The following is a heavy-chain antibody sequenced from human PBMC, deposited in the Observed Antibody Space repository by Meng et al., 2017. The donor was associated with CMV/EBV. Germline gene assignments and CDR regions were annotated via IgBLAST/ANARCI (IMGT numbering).Heavy chain of an antibody. V-gene: IGHV4-39*07. CDR3: ARAAIGGYCGGDCYYPGPRFDY. CDR2: IYYSGST. Sequence: SETLSLTCTVSGGSISNTIYNWGWIRQPPGKGLEWIGNIYYSGSTNYNPSLKSRVTISVDTSKNQFSLKLSSVTAADTAVYYCARAAIGGYCGGDCYYPGPRFDYWGQGTLVTVSS. J-gene: IGHJ4*02. D-gene: IGHD2-21*01. CDR1: GGSISNTIYN.